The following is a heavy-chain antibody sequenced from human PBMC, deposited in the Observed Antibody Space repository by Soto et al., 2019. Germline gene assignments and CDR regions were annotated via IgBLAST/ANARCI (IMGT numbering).Heavy chain of an antibody. CDR2: IIPIFGTA. Sequence: SVKVSCKASGYTFTSYAMHWVRQAPGQGLEWMGGIIPIFGTANYAQKFQGRVTITADESTSTAYMELSSLRSEDTAVYYCARDVLDYESARYYYYGMDVWGQGTTVTVS. J-gene: IGHJ6*02. CDR3: ARDVLDYESARYYYYGMDV. V-gene: IGHV1-69*13. CDR1: GYTFTSYA. D-gene: IGHD3-3*01.